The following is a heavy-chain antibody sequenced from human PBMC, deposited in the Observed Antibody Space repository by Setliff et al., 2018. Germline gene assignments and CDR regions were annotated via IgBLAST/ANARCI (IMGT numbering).Heavy chain of an antibody. CDR2: IRSNTYGGTT. V-gene: IGHV3-49*04. CDR1: GFNFHDFA. Sequence: GGSLRLSCTTSGFNFHDFAMSWVRQAPGKGLEWVGFIRSNTYGGTTVYAASVKGRFTISRDDSKNTAYLQMNSLKTEDTAVYYCTRTSGLQFFNYYMDVWGKGTTVTVSS. J-gene: IGHJ6*03. CDR3: TRTSGLQFFNYYMDV. D-gene: IGHD3-3*01.